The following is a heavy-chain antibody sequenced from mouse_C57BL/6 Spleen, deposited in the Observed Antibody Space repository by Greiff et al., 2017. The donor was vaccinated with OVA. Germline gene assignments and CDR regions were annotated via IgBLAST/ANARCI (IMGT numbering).Heavy chain of an antibody. D-gene: IGHD1-1*01. J-gene: IGHJ3*01. CDR1: GFTFSSYG. CDR2: ISSGGSYT. Sequence: EVQLVESGGDLVKPGGSLKLSCAASGFTFSSYGMSWVRQTPDKRLEWVATISSGGSYTYYPDSVKGRFTISRDNAKNTLYLQMSSLKSEDTAMYYCATPLITTKAWFAYWGQGTLVTVSA. V-gene: IGHV5-6*01. CDR3: ATPLITTKAWFAY.